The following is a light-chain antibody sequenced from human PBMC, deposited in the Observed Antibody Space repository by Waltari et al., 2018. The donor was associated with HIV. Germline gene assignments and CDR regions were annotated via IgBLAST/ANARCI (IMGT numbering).Light chain of an antibody. Sequence: QSALTQPASVSGSPGQSITISCTGTSSDIGGYNYVSWYQQHPGKAPKPMIYDVSKRPSGVSNRFSGSKSGNTASLTISGLQAEDETDYYCCSYAGSRTWVFGGGTKLTVL. V-gene: IGLV2-23*02. CDR1: SSDIGGYNY. J-gene: IGLJ3*02. CDR3: CSYAGSRTWV. CDR2: DVS.